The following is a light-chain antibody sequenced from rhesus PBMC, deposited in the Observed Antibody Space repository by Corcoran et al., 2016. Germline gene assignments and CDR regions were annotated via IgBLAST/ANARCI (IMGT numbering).Light chain of an antibody. Sequence: QAAPTQSPSVSGSPGQSVTISCTGTSSDIGGSNRVSWYQLHPGKAPKVMIYEVIKRSSGVSDRFSGSKSGNTASLTISGLQAEDEADYYCSSYATFNTFIFGSGTRLTVL. CDR2: EVI. CDR3: SSYATFNTFI. CDR1: SSDIGGSNR. V-gene: IGLV2-13*03. J-gene: IGLJ1*01.